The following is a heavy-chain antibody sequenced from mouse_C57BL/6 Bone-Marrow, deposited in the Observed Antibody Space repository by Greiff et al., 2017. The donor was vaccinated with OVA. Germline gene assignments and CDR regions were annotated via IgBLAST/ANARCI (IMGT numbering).Heavy chain of an antibody. V-gene: IGHV1-54*01. CDR3: ARFPYYYGSSPYYFDY. Sequence: VQLQESGAELVRPGTSVKVSCKASGYAFTNHLIEWVKQRPGQGLEWIGVINPGSGGTNYNEKFKGKATLTADKSSSTAYMQLSSLTSEDSAVYFCARFPYYYGSSPYYFDYWGRGTTLTVSS. J-gene: IGHJ2*01. CDR1: GYAFTNHL. D-gene: IGHD1-1*01. CDR2: INPGSGGT.